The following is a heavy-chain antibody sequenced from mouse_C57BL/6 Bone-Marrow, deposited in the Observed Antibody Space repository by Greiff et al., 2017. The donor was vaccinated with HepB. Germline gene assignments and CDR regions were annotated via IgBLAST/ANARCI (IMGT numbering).Heavy chain of an antibody. CDR3: ARQDYYGSSYGFAY. V-gene: IGHV5-6*01. CDR1: GFTFSSYG. CDR2: ISSGGSYT. D-gene: IGHD1-1*01. Sequence: EVKLVESGGDLVKPGGSLKLSCAASGFTFSSYGMSWVRQTPDKRLEWVATISSGGSYTYYPDSVKGRFTISRDNAKNTLYLQMSSLKSEDTARYYCARQDYYGSSYGFAYWGQGTLVTVSA. J-gene: IGHJ3*01.